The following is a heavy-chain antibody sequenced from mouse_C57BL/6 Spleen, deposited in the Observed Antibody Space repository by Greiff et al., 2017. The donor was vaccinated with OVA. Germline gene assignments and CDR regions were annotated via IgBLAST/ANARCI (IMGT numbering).Heavy chain of an antibody. D-gene: IGHD1-1*01. CDR3: ARVNLYYGSSYGYFDV. Sequence: ESGPGLVKPSQSLSLTCSVTGYSITSGYYWNWIRQFPGNKLEWMGYISYDGSNNYNPSLKNRISITRDTSKNQFFLKLNSVTTEDTATYYCARVNLYYGSSYGYFDVWGTGTTVTVSS. J-gene: IGHJ1*03. CDR1: GYSITSGYY. V-gene: IGHV3-6*01. CDR2: ISYDGSN.